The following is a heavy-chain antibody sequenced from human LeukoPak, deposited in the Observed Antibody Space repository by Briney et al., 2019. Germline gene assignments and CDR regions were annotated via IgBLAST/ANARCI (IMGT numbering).Heavy chain of an antibody. CDR1: GGTFSSYA. Sequence: PLASVKVSCKASGGTFSSYAISWVRQAPGQGLEWMGGIIPIFGTANYAQKFQGRVTITADESTSTAYMELSSLRSEDTAVYYCARAGDGYQMGGGAFDIWGQGTMVTVSS. CDR3: ARAGDGYQMGGGAFDI. V-gene: IGHV1-69*13. CDR2: IIPIFGTA. J-gene: IGHJ3*02. D-gene: IGHD5-24*01.